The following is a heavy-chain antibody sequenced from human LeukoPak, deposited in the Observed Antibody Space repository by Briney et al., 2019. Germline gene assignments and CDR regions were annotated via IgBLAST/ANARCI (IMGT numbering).Heavy chain of an antibody. CDR2: IWYDGSNK. D-gene: IGHD5-18*01. CDR1: GFTFSSYG. J-gene: IGHJ4*02. Sequence: GGSLRLSCAASGFTFSSYGMHWVRQAPGKGLEWVAVIWYDGSNKYYADSVKGRFTISRDNSKNTLYLQMNSLRAEDTAVYYCASGPFRAMASFVYWGQGTLVTVSS. CDR3: ASGPFRAMASFVY. V-gene: IGHV3-33*01.